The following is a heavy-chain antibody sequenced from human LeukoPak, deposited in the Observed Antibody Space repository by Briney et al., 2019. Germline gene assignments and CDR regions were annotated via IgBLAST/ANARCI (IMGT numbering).Heavy chain of an antibody. J-gene: IGHJ4*02. CDR1: GFTFSSYS. Sequence: GGSLRLSCAASGFTFSSYSMNWVRQAPGKGLEWVSTFSASSTSTYYADSVKGRFTISRDNSKNTLYLQMNSLRDEDTAVYYCAREDFGWLLDYWAREPWSPSPQ. CDR3: AREDFGWLLDY. CDR2: FSASSTST. V-gene: IGHV3-21*04. D-gene: IGHD5-12*01.